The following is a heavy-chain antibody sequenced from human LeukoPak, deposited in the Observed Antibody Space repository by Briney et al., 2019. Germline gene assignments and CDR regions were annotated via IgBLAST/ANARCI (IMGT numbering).Heavy chain of an antibody. V-gene: IGHV5-51*01. CDR2: IYPGDSDT. D-gene: IGHD6-13*01. CDR3: ARLQLVQYFSLYFDY. Sequence: GEPLKISCKGSGYSFTSYWIGWVRQMPGKGLEWMGIIYPGDSDTRYSPSFQGQVTISADKSISTAYLQWSSLKASDTAMYYCARLQLVQYFSLYFDYWGQGTLVTVSS. J-gene: IGHJ4*02. CDR1: GYSFTSYW.